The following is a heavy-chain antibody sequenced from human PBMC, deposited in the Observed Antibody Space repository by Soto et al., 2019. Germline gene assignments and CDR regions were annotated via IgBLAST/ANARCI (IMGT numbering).Heavy chain of an antibody. J-gene: IGHJ4*02. Sequence: GGSLRLSCAASGFTFSSYAMSWVRQAPGKGLEWVSAISGSGGSTYYADSVKGRFTISRDNSKNTLYLQMNSLRAEDTAVYYCAKRGSFSSIATYYFDYWGQGTLVTVSS. CDR3: AKRGSFSSIATYYFDY. CDR2: ISGSGGST. D-gene: IGHD6-6*01. CDR1: GFTFSSYA. V-gene: IGHV3-23*01.